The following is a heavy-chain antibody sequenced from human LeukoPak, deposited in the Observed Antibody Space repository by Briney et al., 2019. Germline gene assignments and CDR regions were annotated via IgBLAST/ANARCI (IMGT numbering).Heavy chain of an antibody. CDR3: ARGRSAVAATKFYYYYYYMDV. V-gene: IGHV4-34*01. CDR1: GGSFSGYY. J-gene: IGHJ6*03. D-gene: IGHD6-19*01. CDR2: INHSGST. Sequence: SETLSLTCAVYGGSFSGYYWSWIRQPPGKGLDWIGEINHSGSTNYNPSLKRRVTISVDTSKNQFSLKLSSVTAADTAVYYCARGRSAVAATKFYYYYYYMDVWGKGTRVTVSS.